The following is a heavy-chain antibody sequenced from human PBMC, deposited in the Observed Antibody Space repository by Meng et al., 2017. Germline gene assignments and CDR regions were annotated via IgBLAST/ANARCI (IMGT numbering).Heavy chain of an antibody. J-gene: IGHJ4*02. D-gene: IGHD3-22*01. CDR1: GFTFSSYA. Sequence: GESLKISCAASGFTFSSYAMSWVRQAPGKGLEWVSAISGSGGSTYYADSVKGRFTISRDNAKNTLYLQMNSLRAEDTAVYYCARVWYYYDSSGYYYPVDYFDYWGQGTLVTGSS. V-gene: IGHV3-23*01. CDR3: ARVWYYYDSSGYYYPVDYFDY. CDR2: ISGSGGST.